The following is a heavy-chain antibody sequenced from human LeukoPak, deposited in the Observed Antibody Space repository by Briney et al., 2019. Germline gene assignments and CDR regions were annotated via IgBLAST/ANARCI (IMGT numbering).Heavy chain of an antibody. V-gene: IGHV4-59*01. CDR1: GGSMSGYY. CDR3: VREGSNSRFVDH. J-gene: IGHJ4*02. D-gene: IGHD6-13*01. CDR2: IDYSGIT. Sequence: SETLSLTCTVSGGSMSGYYWSWIRQPPGKGLEWIGYIDYSGITNYDPSLKSRVTISIDTSKNQFSLKMRSVTAADTALYYCVREGSNSRFVDHWGQGTLVTVSS.